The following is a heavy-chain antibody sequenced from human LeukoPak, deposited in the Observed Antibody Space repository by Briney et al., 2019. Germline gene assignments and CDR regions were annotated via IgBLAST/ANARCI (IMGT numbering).Heavy chain of an antibody. CDR3: ARDTFFYYDSSGYYATLDY. J-gene: IGHJ4*02. CDR1: GFTFSSYS. Sequence: GGSLRLSCAASGFTFSSYSMNWVRQAPGKGLEWVSSISSSSSYIYYADSVKGRFTISRDNAKNSLYLQMNSLRAEDTAVYYCARDTFFYYDSSGYYATLDYWGQGTLVTVSS. CDR2: ISSSSSYI. V-gene: IGHV3-21*01. D-gene: IGHD3-22*01.